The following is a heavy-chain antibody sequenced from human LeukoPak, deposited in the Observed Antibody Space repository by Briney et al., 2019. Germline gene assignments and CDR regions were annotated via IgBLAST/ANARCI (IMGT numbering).Heavy chain of an antibody. V-gene: IGHV3-33*01. CDR3: ARVANITTFGMVV. Sequence: PGGSLRLSCAASGFTFSSFGMHWVRQAPGKGLEWVAVIWYDGSKKYYADSVKGRFTISRDNSKNTLYLQMSSLRGEDTSVYYCARVANITTFGMVVWGQGTTVTVSS. CDR1: GFTFSSFG. J-gene: IGHJ6*02. CDR2: IWYDGSKK. D-gene: IGHD3-9*01.